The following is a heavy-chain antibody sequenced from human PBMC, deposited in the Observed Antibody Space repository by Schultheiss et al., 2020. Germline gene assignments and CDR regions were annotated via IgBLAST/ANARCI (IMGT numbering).Heavy chain of an antibody. D-gene: IGHD3-22*01. V-gene: IGHV1-2*06. CDR3: ALGNYDSSGFYSWFEF. CDR1: GGTFSSYT. J-gene: IGHJ5*01. CDR2: INPNSGGT. Sequence: ASVKVSCKASGGTFSSYTISWVRQAPGQGLEWLGRINPNSGGTNYAQKFQGRVTMTRDTSISTAYMELSSLRSDDTALYYCALGNYDSSGFYSWFEFWGQGTLVTVSS.